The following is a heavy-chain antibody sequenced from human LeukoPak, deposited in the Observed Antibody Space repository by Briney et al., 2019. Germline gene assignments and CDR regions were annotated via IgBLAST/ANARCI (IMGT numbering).Heavy chain of an antibody. D-gene: IGHD3-3*01. CDR1: GGSFSGYY. V-gene: IGHV4-34*01. Sequence: SETLSLTCAVYGGSFSGYYWSWIRQPPGKGLEWIGEINHSGGTNYNPSLKSRVTISVDTSKNQFSLKLSSVTAADWAVYCCARRHRRYCVFGGGYYLFGPGGQGPL. CDR2: INHSGGT. J-gene: IGHJ5*02. CDR3: ARRHRRYCVFGGGYYLFGP.